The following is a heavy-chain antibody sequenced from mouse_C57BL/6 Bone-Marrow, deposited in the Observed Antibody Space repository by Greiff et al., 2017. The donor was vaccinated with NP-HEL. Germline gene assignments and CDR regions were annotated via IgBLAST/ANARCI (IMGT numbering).Heavy chain of an antibody. CDR2: INPGSGGT. Sequence: VQLQQSGAELVRPGTSVKVSCKASGYAFTNYLIEWVKQRPGQGLEWIGVINPGSGGTNYNEKFKGKATLTADKSSSTAYMQLSGLTSEDSAVYFCAREGDGYSHFDYWGQGTTLTVSA. CDR1: GYAFTNYL. D-gene: IGHD2-3*01. V-gene: IGHV1-54*01. CDR3: AREGDGYSHFDY. J-gene: IGHJ2*01.